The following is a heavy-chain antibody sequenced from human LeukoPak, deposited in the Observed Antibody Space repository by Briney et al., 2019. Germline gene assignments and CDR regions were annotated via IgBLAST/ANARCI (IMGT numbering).Heavy chain of an antibody. CDR2: ISGSGGST. CDR1: GFTFSSYA. V-gene: IGHV3-23*01. J-gene: IGHJ4*02. CDR3: AKDPVDTVDYYFDY. D-gene: IGHD5-18*01. Sequence: GGSLTLSCAASGFTFSSYAMSWVRHAPGKGLEWVSAISGSGGSTYYADSVKGRFTISRDNSKNTLYLQMNSRRAEDTAVYYCAKDPVDTVDYYFDYWGQGTLVTVSS.